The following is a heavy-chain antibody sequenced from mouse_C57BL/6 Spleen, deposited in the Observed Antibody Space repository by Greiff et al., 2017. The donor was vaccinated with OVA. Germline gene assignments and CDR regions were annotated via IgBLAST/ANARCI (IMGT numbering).Heavy chain of an antibody. J-gene: IGHJ4*01. CDR2: IRLKSDNYAT. V-gene: IGHV6-3*01. Sequence: EVQGVESGGGLVQPGGSMKLSCVASGFTFSNYWMNWVRQSPEKGLEWVAQIRLKSDNYATHYAESVKGRFTISRDDSKSSVYLQMNNLRAEDTGIYYCTGNSNYEEGAMDYWGQGTSVTVSS. CDR1: GFTFSNYW. D-gene: IGHD2-5*01. CDR3: TGNSNYEEGAMDY.